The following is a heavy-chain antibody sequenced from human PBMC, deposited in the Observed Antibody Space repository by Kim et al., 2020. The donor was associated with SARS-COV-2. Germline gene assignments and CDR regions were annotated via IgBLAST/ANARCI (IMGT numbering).Heavy chain of an antibody. D-gene: IGHD3-10*01. CDR3: ARLWFGELSIFDL. Sequence: VDSVKGRFTISRDNAKNSLYLQMNSLRAEDTAVYYCARLWFGELSIFDLWGRGTLVTVSS. J-gene: IGHJ2*01. V-gene: IGHV3-7*03.